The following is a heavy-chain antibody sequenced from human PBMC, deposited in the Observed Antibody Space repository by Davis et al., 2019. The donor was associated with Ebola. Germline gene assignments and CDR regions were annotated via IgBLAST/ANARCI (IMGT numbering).Heavy chain of an antibody. CDR3: ARDRHYYGMDV. Sequence: AASVKVSCKASGYTFTRYGISWVRQAPGQGLEWMGWINTNTGNPTYAQGFTGRFVFSLDTSVSTAYLQISSLKAEDTAVYYCARDRHYYGMDVWGQGTTVTVSS. CDR1: GYTFTRYG. J-gene: IGHJ6*02. V-gene: IGHV7-4-1*02. CDR2: INTNTGNP.